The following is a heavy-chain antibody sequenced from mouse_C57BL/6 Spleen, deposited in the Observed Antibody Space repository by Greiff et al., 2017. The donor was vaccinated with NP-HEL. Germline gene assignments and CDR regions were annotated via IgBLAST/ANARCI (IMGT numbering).Heavy chain of an antibody. D-gene: IGHD1-1*01. CDR1: GFNIKDVY. CDR2: IDPENGDT. CDR3: TTLYYGSSPYYYAMDY. J-gene: IGHJ4*01. V-gene: IGHV14-4*01. Sequence: EVKLQESGAELVRPGASVKLSCTASGFNIKDVYMHWVKQRPEQGLEWIGWIDPENGDTEYASKFQGKATITADTSSNTAYLQLSSLTSEDTAVYYCTTLYYGSSPYYYAMDYWGQGTSVTVSS.